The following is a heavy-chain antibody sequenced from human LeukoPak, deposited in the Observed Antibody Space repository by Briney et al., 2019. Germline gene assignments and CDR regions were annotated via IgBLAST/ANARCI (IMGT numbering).Heavy chain of an antibody. Sequence: PSETLSLTCAVYGGSFSGYYWSWIRQPPGKGLEWIGEINHSGSTNYNPSLKSRVTISVDTSKNQFSLKLSSVTAADTAVYYCVSSTYDYVWGSYRYPHDSWGQGTLVTVSS. CDR1: GGSFSGYY. D-gene: IGHD3-16*02. CDR3: VSSTYDYVWGSYRYPHDS. V-gene: IGHV4-34*01. J-gene: IGHJ4*02. CDR2: INHSGST.